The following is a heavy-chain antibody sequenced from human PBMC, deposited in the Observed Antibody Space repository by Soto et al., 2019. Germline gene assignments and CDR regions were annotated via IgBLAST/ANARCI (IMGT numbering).Heavy chain of an antibody. CDR3: ASEYSSGWYEGFYFDY. CDR2: IYTSGST. V-gene: IGHV4-4*07. D-gene: IGHD6-19*01. CDR1: GGSISSYY. J-gene: IGHJ4*02. Sequence: SETLSLTCTVSGGSISSYYWSWIRQPAGKGLEWIGRIYTSGSTNYNPSLKSRVTMSVDTSKNQFSLKLSSVTAADTAVYYCASEYSSGWYEGFYFDYWGQGTLVTVS.